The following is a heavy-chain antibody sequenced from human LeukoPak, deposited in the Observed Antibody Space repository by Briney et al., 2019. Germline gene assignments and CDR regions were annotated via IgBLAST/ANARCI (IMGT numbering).Heavy chain of an antibody. J-gene: IGHJ4*02. V-gene: IGHV3-48*01. Sequence: GGSLRLSCAASGFTFNTYTMNWVRQAPGKGLEWVSYISGSSGIIDYADSVRGRFTISRDNAKNSLYLQMNSLRAEDTAVYYCARSGWLQGSFDYWGQGTLVTVSS. CDR1: GFTFNTYT. D-gene: IGHD5-24*01. CDR3: ARSGWLQGSFDY. CDR2: ISGSSGII.